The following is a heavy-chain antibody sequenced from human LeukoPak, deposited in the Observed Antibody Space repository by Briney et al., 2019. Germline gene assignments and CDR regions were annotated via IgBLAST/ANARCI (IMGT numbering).Heavy chain of an antibody. V-gene: IGHV3-64*01. Sequence: GGSLRPSCAASGFTFSSYAMHWVRQAPGKGLEYVSAISSNGGSTYYANSVKGRFTISRDNSKNTLYLQMGSLRAEDMAVYYCARGGYSGYELVWGQGTLVTVSS. CDR2: ISSNGGST. J-gene: IGHJ4*02. CDR1: GFTFSSYA. CDR3: ARGGYSGYELV. D-gene: IGHD5-12*01.